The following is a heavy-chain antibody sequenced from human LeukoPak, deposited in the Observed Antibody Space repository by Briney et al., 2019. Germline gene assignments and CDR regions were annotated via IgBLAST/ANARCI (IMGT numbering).Heavy chain of an antibody. D-gene: IGHD6-13*01. CDR3: ARESGPSSSHLPNAFDI. CDR2: IYTSGST. CDR1: GGSITSGTYY. J-gene: IGHJ3*02. Sequence: PSQTLSLTCSVSGGSITSGTYYWSWIRQTAGKGLEWIGRIYTSGSTNYNPSLKSRVTMSVDTSKNQFSLKLSSVTAADTAVYYCARESGPSSSHLPNAFDIWGQGTMVTVSS. V-gene: IGHV4-61*02.